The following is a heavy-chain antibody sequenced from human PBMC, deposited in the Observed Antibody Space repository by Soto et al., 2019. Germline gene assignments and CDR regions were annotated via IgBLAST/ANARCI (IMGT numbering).Heavy chain of an antibody. J-gene: IGHJ6*02. CDR3: ARGSEGLLGYYYYGMDV. D-gene: IGHD3-3*01. V-gene: IGHV1-69*13. Sequence: ASVKVSCKASGGTFSSYAISWVRQAPGQGLEWMGGIIPIFGTANYAQKFQGRVTITADESTGTAYMELSSLRSEDTAVYYCARGSEGLLGYYYYGMDVWGQGTTVTVSS. CDR2: IIPIFGTA. CDR1: GGTFSSYA.